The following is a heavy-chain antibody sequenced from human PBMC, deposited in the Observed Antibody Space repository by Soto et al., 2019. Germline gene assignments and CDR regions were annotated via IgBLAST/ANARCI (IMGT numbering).Heavy chain of an antibody. CDR2: IYYSGST. D-gene: IGHD2-2*01. V-gene: IGHV4-59*01. CDR1: GGSISSYY. CDR3: ARDRACSSTSCYHYYYYGMDV. J-gene: IGHJ6*02. Sequence: SSETLSLTCTVSGGSISSYYWSWIRQPPGKGLEWIGYIYYSGSTNYNPSLKSRVTISVDTSKNQFSLKLSSVTAADTAVYYCARDRACSSTSCYHYYYYGMDVWGQGTTVTVSS.